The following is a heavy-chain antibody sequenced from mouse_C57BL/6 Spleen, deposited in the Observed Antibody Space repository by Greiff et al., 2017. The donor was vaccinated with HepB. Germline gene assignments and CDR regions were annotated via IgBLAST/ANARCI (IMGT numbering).Heavy chain of an antibody. V-gene: IGHV1-59*01. J-gene: IGHJ3*01. CDR2: IDPSDSYT. CDR3: ARPWFAY. Sequence: VQLQQPGAELVRPGTSVKLSCKASGYTFTSYWMHWVKQRPGQGLEWIGVIDPSDSYTNYNQKFKGKATLTVDTSSSTAYMQLSSLTSEDSAVYYCARPWFAYWGQGTLVTVSA. CDR1: GYTFTSYW.